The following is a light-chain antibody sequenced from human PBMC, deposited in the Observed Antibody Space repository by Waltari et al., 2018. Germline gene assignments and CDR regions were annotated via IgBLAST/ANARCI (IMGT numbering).Light chain of an antibody. J-gene: IGKJ1*01. Sequence: DIVMTQSPDSLAVSLVERASITCKSDQSVSYSSNNKNYLAWYRQKPGQPPQLLISWASTREFGVPDRFSGSGSGTDFTLTISSLQAEDVAVYYCQQYYAVPPTFGPGTKVEIK. CDR3: QQYYAVPPT. CDR2: WAS. V-gene: IGKV4-1*01. CDR1: QSVSYSSNNKNY.